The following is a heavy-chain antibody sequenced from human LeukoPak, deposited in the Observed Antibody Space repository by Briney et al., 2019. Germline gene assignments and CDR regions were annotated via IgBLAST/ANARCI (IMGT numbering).Heavy chain of an antibody. CDR3: ARDRDYGDFYFDY. Sequence: GGSLRLSCAASGFTVSSNYMSWVRQAPGKGLEWVSVIYSGGSTYYADSVKGRFTISRDNSKNTLYLQMNSLRAEDTAVYYCARDRDYGDFYFDYWGQGTLVTVSS. V-gene: IGHV3-53*01. CDR2: IYSGGST. CDR1: GFTVSSNY. D-gene: IGHD4-17*01. J-gene: IGHJ4*02.